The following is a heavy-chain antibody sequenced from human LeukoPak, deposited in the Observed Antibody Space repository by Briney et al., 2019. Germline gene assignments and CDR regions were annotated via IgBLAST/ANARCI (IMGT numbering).Heavy chain of an antibody. CDR3: TPGIQRMDV. J-gene: IGHJ6*02. CDR1: GFTFSSYA. D-gene: IGHD5-18*01. V-gene: IGHV3-73*01. Sequence: GGSLRLSCAASGFTFSSYAMHWVRQASGKGLEWVGRIRSKANSYATAYAASVKGRFTISRDDSKNTAYLQMNSLKTEDTAVYYCTPGIQRMDVWGQGTTVTVSS. CDR2: IRSKANSYAT.